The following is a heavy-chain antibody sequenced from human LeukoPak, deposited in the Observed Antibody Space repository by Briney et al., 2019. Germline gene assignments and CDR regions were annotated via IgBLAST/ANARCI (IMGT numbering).Heavy chain of an antibody. CDR3: ARGHGDLDY. CDR2: INTNTGNP. J-gene: IGHJ4*02. V-gene: IGHV7-4-1*02. CDR1: GYTFTSYA. Sequence: ASVKVSCKASGYTFTSYAVNWVRQAPGQGLEWMGWINTNTGNPTYAQDFIGRFVFSLDTSVSTAYLQISSLKADDTAVYYCARGHGDLDYWGQGTLVTVSS. D-gene: IGHD4-17*01.